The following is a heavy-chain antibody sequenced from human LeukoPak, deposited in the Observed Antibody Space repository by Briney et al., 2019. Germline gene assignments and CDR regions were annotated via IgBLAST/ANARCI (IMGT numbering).Heavy chain of an antibody. J-gene: IGHJ4*02. CDR1: GGSFSGYY. CDR2: INHSGST. Sequence: KPSETLSLTCAVYGGSFSGYYWSWIRQPPGKGLEWIGEINHSGSTNYNPSLKSRVTISVDTSKNQFSLKLSSVTAADTAVYYCARRLRTGYLIRDYFDYWGQGTLVTVSS. CDR3: ARRLRTGYLIRDYFDY. V-gene: IGHV4-34*01. D-gene: IGHD3/OR15-3a*01.